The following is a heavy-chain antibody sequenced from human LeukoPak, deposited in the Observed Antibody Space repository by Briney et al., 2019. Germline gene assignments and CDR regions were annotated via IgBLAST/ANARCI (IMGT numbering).Heavy chain of an antibody. CDR1: GFIFSNYW. Sequence: GGSLRLSCAASGFIFSNYWMDWVRQVPGKGLEWVANMKGDGSEIYYVDSVKGRFTISRDNAKNSLHLQMNNLRAEDTAIYYCARDLGWLLLDYWGQGALVIVSS. D-gene: IGHD2-15*01. V-gene: IGHV3-7*03. CDR2: MKGDGSEI. CDR3: ARDLGWLLLDY. J-gene: IGHJ4*02.